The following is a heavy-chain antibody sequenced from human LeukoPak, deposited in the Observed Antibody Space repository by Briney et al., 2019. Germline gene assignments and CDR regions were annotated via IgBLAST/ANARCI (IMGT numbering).Heavy chain of an antibody. V-gene: IGHV3-11*01. CDR1: GFTFSDYY. CDR2: ISSSGSTI. J-gene: IGHJ3*02. Sequence: GGSLRLSCAASGFTFSDYYISWIHQAPGKGLEWVSYISSSGSTIYYADSVKGRFTISRDNAKNSLYLQMNSLKTEDTAVYYCITDHRYCTNGVCYTTKAFDIWGQGTLVTVSS. D-gene: IGHD2-8*01. CDR3: ITDHRYCTNGVCYTTKAFDI.